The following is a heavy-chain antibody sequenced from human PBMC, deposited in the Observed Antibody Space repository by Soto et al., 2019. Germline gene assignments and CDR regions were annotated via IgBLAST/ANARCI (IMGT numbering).Heavy chain of an antibody. V-gene: IGHV1-8*01. D-gene: IGHD2-2*01. CDR2: MNPNSGNT. J-gene: IGHJ5*02. CDR1: GYTFPSYD. CDR3: AASAQDIVVVTAARGEEWFDH. Sequence: ASVKVSCTASGYTFPSYDINWVRQATGRGLEWMGWMNPNSGNTGYAQKFQGRVTMTRNTSISTDYMELSSLRSEDTDVYYSAASAQDIVVVTAARGEEWFDHLGQGNLVT.